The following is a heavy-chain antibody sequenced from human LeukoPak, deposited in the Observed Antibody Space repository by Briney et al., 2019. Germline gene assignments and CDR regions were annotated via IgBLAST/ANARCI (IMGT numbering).Heavy chain of an antibody. J-gene: IGHJ4*02. V-gene: IGHV3-20*04. D-gene: IGHD2-15*01. CDR3: ARGYSEVDY. Sequence: GGSLRLSCAASGFTFDDYGMSWVRHAPGKGLEWVSGINWNGGSTGHADSVKGRFTISRDNAKNSLYLEMNSPRAEDTALYYCARGYSEVDYWGQGTLVTVSS. CDR2: INWNGGST. CDR1: GFTFDDYG.